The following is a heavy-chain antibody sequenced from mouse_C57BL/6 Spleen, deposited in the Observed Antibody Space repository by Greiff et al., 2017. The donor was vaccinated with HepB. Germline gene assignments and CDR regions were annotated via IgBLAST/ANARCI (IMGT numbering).Heavy chain of an antibody. V-gene: IGHV1-55*01. Sequence: QVQLQQPGAELVKPGASVKMSCKASGYTFTSYWITWVKQRPGQGLEWIGDIYPGSGSTNYNEKFKSKATLTVDTSSSTGYMQLSSLTSEDSAVYYCAREKDYGSSYWYFDVWGTGTTVTVSS. CDR1: GYTFTSYW. CDR3: AREKDYGSSYWYFDV. D-gene: IGHD1-1*01. CDR2: IYPGSGST. J-gene: IGHJ1*03.